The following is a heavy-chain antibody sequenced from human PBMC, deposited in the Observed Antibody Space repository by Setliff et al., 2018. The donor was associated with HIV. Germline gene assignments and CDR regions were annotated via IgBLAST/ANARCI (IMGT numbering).Heavy chain of an antibody. V-gene: IGHV4-59*02. J-gene: IGHJ4*02. CDR2: IYDSGIT. Sequence: TLSLTCSVSGGSVINYLWHWFRQPPGKGLEWIGYIYDSGITDHNPSLEGRLTMSVDTSKNQVSLRLKSVTTADTAVYFCARELYGGNSRPFDYWGQGALVTVSS. D-gene: IGHD2-21*02. CDR3: ARELYGGNSRPFDY. CDR1: GGSVINYL.